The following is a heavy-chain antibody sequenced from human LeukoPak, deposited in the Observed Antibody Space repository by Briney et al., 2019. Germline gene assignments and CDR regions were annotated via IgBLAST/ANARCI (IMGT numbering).Heavy chain of an antibody. CDR3: ARLLWERSGWYRNYWYFDL. Sequence: KSSQTLSLTCTVSGGSISSSSYYWGWIRQPPGKGLEWIGSIYYSGSTYYNPSLKSRVTISVDTSKNQFSLKLSSVTAADTAVYYCARLLWERSGWYRNYWYFDLWGRGTLVTVSS. CDR2: IYYSGST. V-gene: IGHV4-39*01. D-gene: IGHD6-19*01. CDR1: GGSISSSSYY. J-gene: IGHJ2*01.